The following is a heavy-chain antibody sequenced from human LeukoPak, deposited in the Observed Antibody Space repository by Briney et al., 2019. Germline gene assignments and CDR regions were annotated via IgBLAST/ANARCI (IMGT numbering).Heavy chain of an antibody. D-gene: IGHD3-16*02. CDR1: GGSFSGYY. CDR2: INHSGST. Sequence: SETLSLTCAVYGGSFSGYYWGWIRQPPGKGLEWIGEINHSGSTNYNPSLKSRVTISVDTSKNQFSLKLSSVTAADTAVYYCARGPPPPYDYVWGSYRYRFGYYGMDVWGQGTTVTVSS. V-gene: IGHV4-34*01. J-gene: IGHJ6*02. CDR3: ARGPPPPYDYVWGSYRYRFGYYGMDV.